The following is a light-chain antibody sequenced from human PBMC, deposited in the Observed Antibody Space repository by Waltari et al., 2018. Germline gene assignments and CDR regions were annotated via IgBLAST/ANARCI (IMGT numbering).Light chain of an antibody. J-gene: IGKJ4*01. Sequence: EIVLTQSPAFQSVHPQGKVTITCRASQSIGTSLHWYQQKPVQTPKTLITYASDSFSGVAWRFTGSGSGTEFTLTISSLEAEDAATYYCHQSRSFPTTFGGGTKVEIK. CDR1: QSIGTS. V-gene: IGKV6-21*01. CDR2: YAS. CDR3: HQSRSFPTT.